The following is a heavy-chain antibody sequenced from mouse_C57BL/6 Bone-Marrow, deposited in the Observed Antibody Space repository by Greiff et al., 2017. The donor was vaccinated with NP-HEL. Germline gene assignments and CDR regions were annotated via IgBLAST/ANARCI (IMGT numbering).Heavy chain of an antibody. CDR2: FYPGSGST. CDR1: GYTFTSYW. J-gene: IGHJ2*01. D-gene: IGHD2-2*01. CDR3: ARGPVTFDY. V-gene: IGHV1-55*01. Sequence: QVQLQQPGAELVKPGASVKMSCKASGYTFTSYWITWVKQRPGQGLEWIGDFYPGSGSTNYNEKFTSKATLTVDTSSSTAYMQLSSLTSEDSAVYYCARGPVTFDYWGQGTTLTVSS.